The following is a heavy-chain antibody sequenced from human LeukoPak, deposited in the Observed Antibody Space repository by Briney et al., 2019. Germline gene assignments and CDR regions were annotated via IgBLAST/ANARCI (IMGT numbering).Heavy chain of an antibody. J-gene: IGHJ4*02. D-gene: IGHD5-24*01. CDR3: ARSTPKLPGYYFDY. CDR1: GFTFSSYE. V-gene: IGHV3-48*03. Sequence: GGSLRLSCAASGFTFSSYEMNWVRQAPGKVLEWVSYISSSGSTIYYADSVKGRFTISRDNAKNSLYLQMNSLRAEDTAVYYCARSTPKLPGYYFDYWGQGTLVTVSS. CDR2: ISSSGSTI.